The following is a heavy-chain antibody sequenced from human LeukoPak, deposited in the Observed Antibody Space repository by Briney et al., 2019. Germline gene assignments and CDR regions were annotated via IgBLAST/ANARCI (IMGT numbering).Heavy chain of an antibody. CDR3: ARDDYYGSGSYWGAFDI. V-gene: IGHV3-21*01. CDR1: GFTFSSFS. CDR2: ISSSSSYI. J-gene: IGHJ3*02. D-gene: IGHD3-10*01. Sequence: GGSLRLSCAASGFTFSSFSMNWVRQAPGKGLEWVSSISSSSSYIYYADSVKGRFTISRDNAKNSLYLQMNSLRAEDTAMYYCARDDYYGSGSYWGAFDIWGQGTMVTVSS.